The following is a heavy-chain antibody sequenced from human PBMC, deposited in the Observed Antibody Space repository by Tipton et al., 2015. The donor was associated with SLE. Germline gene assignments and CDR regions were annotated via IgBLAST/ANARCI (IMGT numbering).Heavy chain of an antibody. D-gene: IGHD3-3*01. V-gene: IGHV4-59*11. Sequence: TLSLTCTVSGGSISSHYWSWIRQPPGKGLEGIGYIYYSGSTNYNPSLKSRVTISVDTSKNQFSLKLTSVTAADTAVYYCARLPYYDFWSGYNDAFDVWGQGTLVTVSS. CDR3: ARLPYYDFWSGYNDAFDV. CDR1: GGSISSHY. J-gene: IGHJ3*01. CDR2: IYYSGST.